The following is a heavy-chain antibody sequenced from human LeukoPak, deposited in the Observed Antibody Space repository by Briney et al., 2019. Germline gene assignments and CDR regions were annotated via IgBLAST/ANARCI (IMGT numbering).Heavy chain of an antibody. V-gene: IGHV1-18*01. CDR3: TTGLPWGYNWNDGGYYFDY. J-gene: IGHJ4*02. CDR2: ISAYNGNT. Sequence: GASVKVSCKASGYTFTSYGISWVRQAPGQGLEWMGWISAYNGNTNYAQKLQGRVTMTTDTSTSTAYMELRSLRSDDTAVYYCTTGLPWGYNWNDGGYYFDYWGQGTLVTVSS. D-gene: IGHD1-1*01. CDR1: GYTFTSYG.